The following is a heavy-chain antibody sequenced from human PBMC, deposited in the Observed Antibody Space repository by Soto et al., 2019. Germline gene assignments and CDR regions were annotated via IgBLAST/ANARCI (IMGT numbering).Heavy chain of an antibody. D-gene: IGHD2-2*01. V-gene: IGHV3-21*01. Sequence: EVQLVESGGGLVKPGGSLRLSCAASGFSFSDYSMNWVRQAPRKGLEWVSSISGSTSYTHYADSLQGRFTVSRDNAEKSLYLQLNSLRAEDTAVYYCARDGAFCSGTGCRDYYHYMDFWGKGTTVTVSS. CDR1: GFSFSDYS. CDR2: ISGSTSYT. CDR3: ARDGAFCSGTGCRDYYHYMDF. J-gene: IGHJ6*03.